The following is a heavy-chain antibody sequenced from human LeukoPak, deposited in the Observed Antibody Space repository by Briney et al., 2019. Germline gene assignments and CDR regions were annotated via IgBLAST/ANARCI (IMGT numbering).Heavy chain of an antibody. Sequence: SETLSLTCTVSGGSISSSSYYWGWVRQPPGKGLEWIGEIYHSGSTNYNPSLKSRVTISVDKSKNQFSLKLSSVTAADTAVYYCARNYYGDYVPHYFDYWGQGTLVTVSS. J-gene: IGHJ4*02. V-gene: IGHV4-39*07. D-gene: IGHD4-17*01. CDR2: IYHSGST. CDR1: GGSISSSSYY. CDR3: ARNYYGDYVPHYFDY.